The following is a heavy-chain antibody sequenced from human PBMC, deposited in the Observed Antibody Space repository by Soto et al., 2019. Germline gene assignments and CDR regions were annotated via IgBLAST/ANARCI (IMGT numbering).Heavy chain of an antibody. CDR2: INPMGGST. J-gene: IGHJ5*02. D-gene: IGHD6-13*01. V-gene: IGHV1-46*01. Sequence: QEQLVQSGAAVKEPGASVKVSCKASGYTFINYYIHWVRQAPGQGLEWMAIINPMGGSTNYAQEFQGRVTLNSDTSTSTVYMELSSLRFEDTALFYCARDLAAGDLWGQGTLVTVAS. CDR1: GYTFINYY. CDR3: ARDLAAGDL.